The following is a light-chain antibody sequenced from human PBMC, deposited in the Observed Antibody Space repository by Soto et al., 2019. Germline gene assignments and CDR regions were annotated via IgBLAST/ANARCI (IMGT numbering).Light chain of an antibody. CDR2: NVN. J-gene: IGLJ1*01. CDR1: SSDVGGYNY. V-gene: IGLV2-11*01. Sequence: QSALTQPASVSGSPGQSITISCTGTSSDVGGYNYVSWYQQHPGKAPKLIIYNVNKRPSGVTARFSGSKSGNTASLTISGLQAEDEADYYCCSVADTYTYTFGSGTKVTVL. CDR3: CSVADTYTYT.